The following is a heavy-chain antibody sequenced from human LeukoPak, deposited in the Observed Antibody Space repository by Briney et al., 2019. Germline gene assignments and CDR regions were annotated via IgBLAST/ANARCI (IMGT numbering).Heavy chain of an antibody. D-gene: IGHD3-9*01. J-gene: IGHJ6*02. CDR3: ARGPVLRYFDWLPYYHYYGIDV. CDR2: IIPIFGTA. CDR1: GGTFSSYA. V-gene: IGHV1-69*13. Sequence: ASVKVSCKASGGTFSSYAISWVRQAPGQGLEWMGGIIPIFGTANYAQKFQGRVTITADESTSTAYMELSSLRSEDTAVYYCARGPVLRYFDWLPYYHYYGIDVWGQGTTVTVSS.